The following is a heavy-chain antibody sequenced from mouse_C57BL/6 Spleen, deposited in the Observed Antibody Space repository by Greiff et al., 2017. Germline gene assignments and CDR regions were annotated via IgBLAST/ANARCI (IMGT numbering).Heavy chain of an antibody. Sequence: EVQRVESVAELVRPGASVKLSCTASGFNIKNTYMHWVKQRPEQGLEWIGRIDPANGNTKYAPKFQGKATITADTSSNTAYLQLSSLTSEDTAIYYCAPLDYSNYDWYFDVWGTGTTVTVSS. V-gene: IGHV14-3*01. D-gene: IGHD2-5*01. J-gene: IGHJ1*03. CDR3: APLDYSNYDWYFDV. CDR1: GFNIKNTY. CDR2: IDPANGNT.